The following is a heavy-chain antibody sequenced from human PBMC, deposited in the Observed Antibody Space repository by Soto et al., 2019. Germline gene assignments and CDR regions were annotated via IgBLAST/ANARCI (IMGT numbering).Heavy chain of an antibody. D-gene: IGHD6-25*01. J-gene: IGHJ6*02. CDR1: GYSFTSYW. V-gene: IGHV5-10-1*01. CDR2: IDPSDSYT. CDR3: ARRGGLKGMDV. Sequence: VESLKISGNGSGYSFTSYWISWVRQMPGKGLEWMGRIDPSDSYTNYSPSFQGHVTISADKSISTAYLQWSSLKASDTAMYYCARRGGLKGMDVWGQGTTVTVSS.